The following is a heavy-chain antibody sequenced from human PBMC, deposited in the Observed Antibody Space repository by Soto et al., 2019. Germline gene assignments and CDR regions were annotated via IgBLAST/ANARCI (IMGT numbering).Heavy chain of an antibody. D-gene: IGHD6-19*01. CDR3: ASDLAVGLVDY. V-gene: IGHV1-18*01. CDR2: ISAYNGNT. CDR1: GYTFTSYG. J-gene: IGHJ4*02. Sequence: QVQLVQSGAEVKKPGASVKVSCKASGYTFTSYGISWVRQAPGQGLEWMGWISAYNGNTNYAQKLQGRVTMTTDTSTSTVCLELTSLRSDVTAVYYCASDLAVGLVDYWGQGTLVTVSS.